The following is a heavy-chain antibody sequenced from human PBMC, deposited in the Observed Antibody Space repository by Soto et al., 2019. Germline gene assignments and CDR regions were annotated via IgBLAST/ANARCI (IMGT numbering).Heavy chain of an antibody. Sequence: PSETLSLTCTVSGGSISSGGYYWTWIRQHPGKGLEWIGYIHYSGSIYYNPSLKSRVTISVDTSKNQFSLKLSSVTAADTAVYYCAREERYTHCFDPWGQGTLVTVSS. V-gene: IGHV4-31*03. J-gene: IGHJ5*02. D-gene: IGHD1-1*01. CDR3: AREERYTHCFDP. CDR2: IHYSGSI. CDR1: GGSISSGGYY.